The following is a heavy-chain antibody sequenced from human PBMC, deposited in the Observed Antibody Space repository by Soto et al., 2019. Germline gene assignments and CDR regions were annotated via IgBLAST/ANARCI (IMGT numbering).Heavy chain of an antibody. CDR1: GFTFDDCT. V-gene: IGHV3-43*01. D-gene: IGHD2-2*01. CDR3: AKDIIASEPADYYYYGMDV. J-gene: IGHJ6*02. Sequence: GGSLRLSCAASGFTFDDCTMHWVRQAPGKGLEWVSLISWDGGSIYYADSVKGRFTISRDNSKNSLYLQMNSLRTEDTALYYCAKDIIASEPADYYYYGMDVWGQGTTVTVSS. CDR2: ISWDGGSI.